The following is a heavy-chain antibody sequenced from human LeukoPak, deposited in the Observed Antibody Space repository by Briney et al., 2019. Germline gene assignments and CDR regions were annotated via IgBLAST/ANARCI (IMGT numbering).Heavy chain of an antibody. CDR3: ARDTSDDILTGPSYYFDY. D-gene: IGHD3-9*01. Sequence: TSETLSLTCTVSGGSISSYYWSWIRQPAGKGLEWIGYIYYSGSTNYNPSLKSRVTISVDTSKNQFSLKLSSVTAADTAVYYCARDTSDDILTGPSYYFDYWGQGTLVTVSS. J-gene: IGHJ4*02. V-gene: IGHV4-59*01. CDR2: IYYSGST. CDR1: GGSISSYY.